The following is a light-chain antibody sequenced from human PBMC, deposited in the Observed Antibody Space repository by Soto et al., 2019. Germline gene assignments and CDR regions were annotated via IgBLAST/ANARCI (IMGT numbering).Light chain of an antibody. V-gene: IGLV2-14*01. CDR1: STDVGGYNY. CDR3: GSYTSTDTPFV. Sequence: QSALAQPSSVSGSPGQSITISCTGTSTDVGGYNYVSWYQHHPGKGPKLIIYEVNNRPSGVSDRFSGSKSGNKASLTISNLEAEAESDYYCGSYTSTDTPFVFGTGTKVTVL. CDR2: EVN. J-gene: IGLJ1*01.